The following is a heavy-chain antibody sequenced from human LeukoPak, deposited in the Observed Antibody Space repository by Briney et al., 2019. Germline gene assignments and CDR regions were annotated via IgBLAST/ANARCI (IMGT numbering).Heavy chain of an antibody. CDR3: ARDGYSYGFDY. CDR2: ISWNSGDI. D-gene: IGHD5-18*01. CDR1: GFSFGGYA. V-gene: IGHV3-9*01. Sequence: GGSLRLSCAASGFSFGGYALHWVRQAPGKGLEWVASISWNSGDIVHADSVKGRFTISRDNAKNSLCLQMDSLRTEDTALYYCARDGYSYGFDYWGQGTLVTVSS. J-gene: IGHJ4*02.